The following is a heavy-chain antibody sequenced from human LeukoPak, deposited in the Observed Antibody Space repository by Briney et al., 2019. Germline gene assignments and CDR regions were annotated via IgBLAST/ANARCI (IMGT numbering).Heavy chain of an antibody. CDR2: ISYDGSNK. V-gene: IGHV3-30-3*01. D-gene: IGHD4-17*01. Sequence: GGSLRLSCAASGFTFSSYAMHWVRQAPGKGLEWVAVISYDGSNKYYVDSVKGRFTISRDNSKNTLYLQTNSLRAKDTAVYYCARGENYGDYVDYFDYWGQGTLVTVSS. CDR3: ARGENYGDYVDYFDY. J-gene: IGHJ4*02. CDR1: GFTFSSYA.